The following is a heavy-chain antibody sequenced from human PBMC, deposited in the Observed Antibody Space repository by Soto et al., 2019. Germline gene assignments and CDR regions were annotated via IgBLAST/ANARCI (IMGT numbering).Heavy chain of an antibody. D-gene: IGHD5-18*01. CDR1: GGSISSSSYY. J-gene: IGHJ4*02. CDR3: ARGRIQLWNPFDY. V-gene: IGHV4-39*07. Sequence: PSETLSLTCTVSGGSISSSSYYWGWIRQPPGKGLEWIGNIYHSGNTYYNPSLKSRVTISVDTSKNQFSLKLSSVTAADTAVYYCARGRIQLWNPFDYWGQGTLVTVS. CDR2: IYHSGNT.